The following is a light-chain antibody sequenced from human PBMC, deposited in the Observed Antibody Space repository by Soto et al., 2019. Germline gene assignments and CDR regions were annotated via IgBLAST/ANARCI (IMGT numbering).Light chain of an antibody. CDR2: KVS. J-gene: IGKJ2*01. Sequence: DVVMTQSPLSLPVNPGQPASISCRSSQSLVYSDRKTYLSWFQQRPGQSPRRLIYKVSTRDSGVPDRFSGSGSGADFTLKISSVEAEDIAIYYCMQGAYWPYTFGQGTKLEIK. CDR3: MQGAYWPYT. V-gene: IGKV2-30*01. CDR1: QSLVYSDRKTY.